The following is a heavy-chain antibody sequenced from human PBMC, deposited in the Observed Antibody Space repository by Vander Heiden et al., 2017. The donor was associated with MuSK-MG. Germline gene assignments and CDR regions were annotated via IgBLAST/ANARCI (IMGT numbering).Heavy chain of an antibody. CDR3: ARGNSPSVNAFDI. CDR2: IKSDGSST. J-gene: IGHJ3*02. CDR1: GFTFSNNW. D-gene: IGHD6-13*01. V-gene: IGHV3-74*01. Sequence: EVQLVESGGGLVQPGGSLRLSCAASGFTFSNNWMHWVRQVPGMGLVWVSRIKSDGSSTSYEDSVKGRFTISRDNAKNTLYLQMNSLRAEDTALYYCARGNSPSVNAFDIWGQGTMVTVSS.